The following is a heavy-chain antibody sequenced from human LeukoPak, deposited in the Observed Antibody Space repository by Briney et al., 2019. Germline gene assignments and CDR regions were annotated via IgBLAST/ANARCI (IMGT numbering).Heavy chain of an antibody. V-gene: IGHV4-4*09. D-gene: IGHD3-3*01. CDR1: GGTINGYY. CDR3: ARHGADVTTIPDYSYYYMDV. CDR2: IHSGGST. Sequence: SETLSLSCSVSGGTINGYYWSWIRQPPGKGLEWIAYIHSGGSTMFDPSLKSRVTISVDTFKNQVSLKLNSVTAADTAVYYCARHGADVTTIPDYSYYYMDVWGKGTTVTVS. J-gene: IGHJ6*03.